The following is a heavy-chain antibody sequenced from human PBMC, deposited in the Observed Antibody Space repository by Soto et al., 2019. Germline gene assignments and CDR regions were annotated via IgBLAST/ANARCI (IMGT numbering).Heavy chain of an antibody. CDR3: ARWFTYGNFDYFDY. CDR2: MNSDGSNR. CDR1: GGTFGDYG. Sequence: XXSLRVCYAASGGTFGDYGGRWFLLAPEKVLVWGARMNSDGSNRGYADSVKGRFTISGDNAKNTLYLQLSGLRDEDTALYYCARWFTYGNFDYFDYWGQGTQVTVSS. V-gene: IGHV3-74*01. J-gene: IGHJ4*02. D-gene: IGHD3-10*01.